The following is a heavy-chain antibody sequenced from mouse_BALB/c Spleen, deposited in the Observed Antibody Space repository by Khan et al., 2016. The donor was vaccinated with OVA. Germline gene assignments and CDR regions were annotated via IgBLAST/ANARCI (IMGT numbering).Heavy chain of an antibody. CDR3: VMGRTY. CDR1: GYSITSDYA. Sequence: QLKESGPGLVKPSQSLSLTCTVTGYSITSDYAWNWIRQFPGNKLEWMGYISYSGSTSYNPSLKSRFSISRDTSKNQFFLQLNSVTTEDTATYYCVMGRTYWGQGTLVTVSA. V-gene: IGHV3-2*02. CDR2: ISYSGST. D-gene: IGHD2-3*01. J-gene: IGHJ3*01.